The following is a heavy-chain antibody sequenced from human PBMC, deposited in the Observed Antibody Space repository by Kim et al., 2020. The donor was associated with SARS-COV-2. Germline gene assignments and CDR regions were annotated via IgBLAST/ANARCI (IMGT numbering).Heavy chain of an antibody. V-gene: IGHV1-2*02. CDR3: ARVWREAEHFDY. CDR2: INPNSGGT. J-gene: IGHJ4*02. D-gene: IGHD3-3*01. Sequence: ASVKVSCKASGYSFTDYYIYWVRQAPGQGLEWMGWINPNSGGTNYARKFQGRVTMTRDTSISTAYMELNRLRSDDTAVYYCARVWREAEHFDYWGQGTLVTVSS. CDR1: GYSFTDYY.